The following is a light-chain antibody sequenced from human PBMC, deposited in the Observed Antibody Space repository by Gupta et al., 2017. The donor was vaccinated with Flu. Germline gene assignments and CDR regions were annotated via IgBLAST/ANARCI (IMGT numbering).Light chain of an antibody. Sequence: ENVLTQSPGTLSLPPGERATLSCRASQSVSSNYLAWYQQKPGQTPRLLIYGASRRATGIPDRFSASGSGTDFTLTISRLEPEDSAVYYCHQYGTSKTFGQGTKVEIK. CDR2: GAS. J-gene: IGKJ1*01. V-gene: IGKV3-20*01. CDR3: HQYGTSKT. CDR1: QSVSSNY.